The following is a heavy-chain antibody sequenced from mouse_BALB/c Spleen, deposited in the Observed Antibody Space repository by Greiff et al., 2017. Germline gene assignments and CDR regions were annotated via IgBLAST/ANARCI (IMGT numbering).Heavy chain of an antibody. Sequence: EVKLVESGGGLVQPGGSLRLSCATSGFTFTDYYMSWVRQPPGKALEWLGFIRNKANGYTTEYSASVKGRFTISRDNSQSILYLQMNTLRAEDSATYYCARERGNYVYFDYWGQGTTLTVSS. CDR3: ARERGNYVYFDY. J-gene: IGHJ2*01. CDR2: IRNKANGYTT. V-gene: IGHV7-3*02. CDR1: GFTFTDYY. D-gene: IGHD2-1*01.